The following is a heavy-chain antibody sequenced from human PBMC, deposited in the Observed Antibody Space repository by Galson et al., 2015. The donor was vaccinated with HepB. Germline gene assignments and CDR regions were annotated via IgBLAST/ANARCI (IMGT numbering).Heavy chain of an antibody. D-gene: IGHD3-10*01. CDR3: AKDPIVGFRSGSPPYAFDI. CDR2: ISGSGGST. Sequence: SLRLSCAASGFTFSSYAMSWVRQAPGKGLEWVSAISGSGGSTYYADSVKGRFTISRDNSKNTLYLQMNSLRAEDTAVYYCAKDPIVGFRSGSPPYAFDIWGQWTMVTVSS. CDR1: GFTFSSYA. J-gene: IGHJ3*02. V-gene: IGHV3-23*01.